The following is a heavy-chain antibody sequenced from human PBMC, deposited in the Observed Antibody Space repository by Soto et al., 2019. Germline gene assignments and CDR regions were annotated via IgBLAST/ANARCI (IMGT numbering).Heavy chain of an antibody. Sequence: QVQLVESGGGLVKPGGSQRLSWAASGFTFSDYYMSWIRQAPGKGLEWVSYISSSGTTIYYADSVKGRFTISRDNAKRSLYLQMNSLRAEDTAVYYCARLDGNDYESSGYYYYYYGMDVWGQGTTVTVSS. CDR1: GFTFSDYY. CDR2: ISSSGTTI. V-gene: IGHV3-11*01. CDR3: ARLDGNDYESSGYYYYYYGMDV. J-gene: IGHJ6*02. D-gene: IGHD3-22*01.